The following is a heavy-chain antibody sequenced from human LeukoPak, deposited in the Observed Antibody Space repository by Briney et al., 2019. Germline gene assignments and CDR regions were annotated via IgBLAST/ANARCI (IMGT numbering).Heavy chain of an antibody. CDR2: IVVGSGNT. J-gene: IGHJ4*02. CDR1: GFTFSTCA. D-gene: IGHD6-19*01. V-gene: IGHV1-58*02. CDR3: AAGSGCYSPDY. Sequence: SVKVSCKASGFTFSTCAMQWVRQARGQRLEWIGWIVVGSGNTKYAHNFQERVTITRDMSTNTDYMELSSLRSEDTAVYYCAAGSGCYSPDYWGQGTLVTVSS.